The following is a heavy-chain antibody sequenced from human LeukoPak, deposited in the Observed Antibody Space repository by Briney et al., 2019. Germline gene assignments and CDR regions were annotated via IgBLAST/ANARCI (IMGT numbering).Heavy chain of an antibody. V-gene: IGHV3-53*01. CDR1: GFTVSSNY. CDR3: ARGRAAIALRYYYGMDV. Sequence: GGSLRLSCAASGFTVSSNYMSWVRQAPGKGLEWVSVIYSGGSTYYADSVKGRFTISRDNSKNTLYLQMNSLRAEDTAVYYCARGRAAIALRYYYGMDVWGQGTTVTVSS. J-gene: IGHJ6*02. D-gene: IGHD6-25*01. CDR2: IYSGGST.